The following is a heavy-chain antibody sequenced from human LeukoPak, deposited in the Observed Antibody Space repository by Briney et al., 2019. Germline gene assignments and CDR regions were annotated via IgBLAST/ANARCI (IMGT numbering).Heavy chain of an antibody. CDR1: GFTFSRHG. D-gene: IGHD3-22*01. Sequence: TGGSLRLPCAASGFTFSRHGMHWVRQAPGKGLEWLALIWYDGTNKYYADSVKGRFTISRDNSKNTVYLQMNSLRAEDTAVYYCARDQYYYDSSGYFYDFWGQGTLVTVSS. V-gene: IGHV3-33*01. J-gene: IGHJ4*02. CDR3: ARDQYYYDSSGYFYDF. CDR2: IWYDGTNK.